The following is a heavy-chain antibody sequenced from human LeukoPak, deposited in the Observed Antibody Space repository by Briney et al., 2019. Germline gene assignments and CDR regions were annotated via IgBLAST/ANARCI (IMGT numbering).Heavy chain of an antibody. J-gene: IGHJ4*02. CDR2: IRFDGSNK. Sequence: GGSLRLSCAASGFTFSSYGMHWVRQAPGKGLEWVAFIRFDGSNKYYADSVKGRFSISRDNSKNTLYLQMNSLRGEDTAVFYCASTKRTIFGVVTHFDYWGQGTLVTVS. CDR1: GFTFSSYG. V-gene: IGHV3-30*02. CDR3: ASTKRTIFGVVTHFDY. D-gene: IGHD3-3*01.